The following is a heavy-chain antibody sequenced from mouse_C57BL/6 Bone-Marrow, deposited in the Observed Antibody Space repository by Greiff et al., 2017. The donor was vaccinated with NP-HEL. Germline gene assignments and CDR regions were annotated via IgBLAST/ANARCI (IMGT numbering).Heavy chain of an antibody. D-gene: IGHD1-1*01. CDR1: GYTFTSYW. J-gene: IGHJ1*03. V-gene: IGHV1-72*01. CDR3: ARSPHYYGSSYDV. Sequence: QVQLQQPGAELVKPGASVKLSCKASGYTFTSYWMHWVKQRPGRGLEWIGRIDPSSGGTKYNEKFKSKATLTVDKPSSTAYMQLSSLTSEDSAVYYCARSPHYYGSSYDVWGTGTTVTVSS. CDR2: IDPSSGGT.